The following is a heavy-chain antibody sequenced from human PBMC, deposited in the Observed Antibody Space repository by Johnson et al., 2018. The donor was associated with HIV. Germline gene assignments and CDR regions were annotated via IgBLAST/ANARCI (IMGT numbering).Heavy chain of an antibody. D-gene: IGHD3-16*01. CDR1: GFTFSSYD. Sequence: QVQLVESGGGVVQPGRSLRLSCVGSGFTFSSYDMHWVRQAPGKGMDWVALISYDGRNKYYADSVKGRFNISRDNSKNALYLQMSSLRPEDTAVYYCAKPPSMGADAFDIWGQGAMVTVSS. CDR2: ISYDGRNK. CDR3: AKPPSMGADAFDI. J-gene: IGHJ3*02. V-gene: IGHV3-30*18.